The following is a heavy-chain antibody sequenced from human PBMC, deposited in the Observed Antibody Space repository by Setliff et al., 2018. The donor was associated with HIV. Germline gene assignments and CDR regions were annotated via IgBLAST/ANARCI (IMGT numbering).Heavy chain of an antibody. D-gene: IGHD3-22*01. J-gene: IGHJ1*01. CDR2: ISSSSATM. CDR3: ARGTGDTSGYYYYSEYFQN. CDR1: GFMFSDHY. Sequence: GGSLRLSCAASGFMFSDHYMNWVRQAPGKGLEWVSYISSSSATMYYADSVKGRFTISRDNAKNSLYLQMNSLRAEDTAVYYCARGTGDTSGYYYYSEYFQNWGQGALVTVSS. V-gene: IGHV3-48*01.